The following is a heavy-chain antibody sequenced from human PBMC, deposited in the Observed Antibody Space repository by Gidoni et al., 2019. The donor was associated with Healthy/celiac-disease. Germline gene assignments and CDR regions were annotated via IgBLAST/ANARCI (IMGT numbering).Heavy chain of an antibody. V-gene: IGHV1-2*02. CDR1: GYTFPGSH. CDR2: INPNSGGT. Sequence: QVQLVQSGAEVNKPGASVKVSFKASGYTFPGSHLPWVRQPPGQGLEWMGWINPNSGGTNYAQKFQGRVTMTRDTSISTAYMELSRLRSDGTAVYYWASLTKGKTGTTYPGGYYYYGMDVWGQGTTVTVSS. CDR3: ASLTKGKTGTTYPGGYYYYGMDV. J-gene: IGHJ6*02. D-gene: IGHD1-1*01.